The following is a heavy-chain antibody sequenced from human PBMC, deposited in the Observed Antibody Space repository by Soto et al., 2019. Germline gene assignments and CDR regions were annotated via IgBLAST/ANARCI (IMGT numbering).Heavy chain of an antibody. Sequence: SLRLSCAASGFTFSDYYMTWIRQAPGKGLEWVSYISSTSGTISYADSVKGRFTLSRDNAKNSLYLQMISLRAEDTAVYYCARAMSRSKTAFCRWDKGARVTAAS. V-gene: IGHV3-11*01. CDR2: ISSTSGTI. J-gene: IGHJ1*01. CDR1: GFTFSDYY. D-gene: IGHD3-10*02. CDR3: ARAMSRSKTAFCR.